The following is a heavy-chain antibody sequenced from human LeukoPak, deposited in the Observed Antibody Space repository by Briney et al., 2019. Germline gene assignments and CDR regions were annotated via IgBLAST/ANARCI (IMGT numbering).Heavy chain of an antibody. CDR3: SVDTAMVRAGY. Sequence: GGSLRLSCAASGFTFSSYAISWVRQAPGQGLEWMGGIIPIFGTANYAQKFQGRVTITADESTSTAYMELSSLRSEDTAVYYCSVDTAMVRAGYWGQGTLVTVSS. D-gene: IGHD5-18*01. CDR1: GFTFSSYA. J-gene: IGHJ4*02. CDR2: IIPIFGTA. V-gene: IGHV1-69*01.